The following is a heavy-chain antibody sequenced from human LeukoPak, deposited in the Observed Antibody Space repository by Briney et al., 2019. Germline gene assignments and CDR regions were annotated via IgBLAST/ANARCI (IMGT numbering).Heavy chain of an antibody. V-gene: IGHV3-7*01. CDR3: ARLVGWGRFDS. CDR2: TNQDGSEN. J-gene: IGHJ5*01. CDR1: GFTFSSYW. Sequence: PGGSLRLSCAASGFTFSSYWMNWVRQAPGKGLEWVASTNQDGSENRYVDSVKGRFTISRDNAKNSLYLQMDSLRAEDTAVYCCARLVGWGRFDSWGRGTLVTVSS. D-gene: IGHD6-6*01.